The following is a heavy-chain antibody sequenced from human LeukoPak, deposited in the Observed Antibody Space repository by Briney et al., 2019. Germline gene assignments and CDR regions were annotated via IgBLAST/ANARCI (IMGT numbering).Heavy chain of an antibody. J-gene: IGHJ4*02. CDR1: GFTFSSYG. CDR3: AKDLRGSGSYPYY. D-gene: IGHD3-10*01. V-gene: IGHV3-30*18. CDR2: ISYDGSNK. Sequence: PGGSLRLSCAASGFTFSSYGMHWVRQAPGKGLEWVAVISYDGSNKYYADSVKGRFTISRDNSKNTLYLQMNSLRAEDTAVYYCAKDLRGSGSYPYYWGQGILVTVSS.